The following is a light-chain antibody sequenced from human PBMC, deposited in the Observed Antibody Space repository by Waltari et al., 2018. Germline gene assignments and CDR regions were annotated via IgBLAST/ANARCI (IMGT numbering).Light chain of an antibody. Sequence: IVMTQSPATLSVSPGEGATLSCRASQGINSNVAWFQQNPGQSPRLLIYEASTRATGVPARFSGIGSGTDFTLTISSLQSEDSATYYCQQYNNGPPETFGQGTKVEIK. V-gene: IGKV3-15*01. CDR3: QQYNNGPPET. CDR2: EAS. CDR1: QGINSN. J-gene: IGKJ1*01.